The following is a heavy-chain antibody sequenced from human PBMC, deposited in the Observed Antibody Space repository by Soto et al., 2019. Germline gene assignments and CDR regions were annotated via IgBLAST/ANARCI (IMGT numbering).Heavy chain of an antibody. J-gene: IGHJ4*02. CDR1: GYTFTSYF. CDR3: ARVNWNDVPFGFDY. D-gene: IGHD1-1*01. CDR2: INPTDGST. V-gene: IGHV1-46*01. Sequence: FSCKASGYTFTSYFMHRVRQAPGQGLEWMGRINPTDGSTIYAQKFQGRITMTRDTSTSTVYMELSSLRSEDTAVYYCARVNWNDVPFGFDYWGQGTVVTVSS.